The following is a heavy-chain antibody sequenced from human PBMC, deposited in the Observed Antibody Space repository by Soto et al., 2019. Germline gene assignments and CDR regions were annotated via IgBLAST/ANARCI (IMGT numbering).Heavy chain of an antibody. CDR3: ARDRRRDGSGSSPQSVLDP. V-gene: IGHV1-69*06. D-gene: IGHD3-10*01. CDR1: GGTFSSYA. Sequence: QVQLVQSGAEVKKPGSSVKVSCKASGGTFSSYAISWVRQAPGQGLEWMGGIIPIFGTANYAQKFQGRVTITADKSTSTAYMELSSLRSEDTAVYYCARDRRRDGSGSSPQSVLDPWGQGTLVTVSS. J-gene: IGHJ5*02. CDR2: IIPIFGTA.